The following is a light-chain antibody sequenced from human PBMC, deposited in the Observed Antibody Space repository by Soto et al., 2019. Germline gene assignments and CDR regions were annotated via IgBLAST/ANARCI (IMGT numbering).Light chain of an antibody. J-gene: IGLJ3*02. Sequence: QSVLTQPPSASETPGQSVTISCSGSTYNIGTNTVQWYQQLPGTAPRLVIDDSVQRPSGVPDRFSGSKSGTSASLAISGLQTEDEAGYYCASWDDSRDGWLFGGGTKLTVL. CDR2: DSV. CDR3: ASWDDSRDGWL. CDR1: TYNIGTNT. V-gene: IGLV1-44*01.